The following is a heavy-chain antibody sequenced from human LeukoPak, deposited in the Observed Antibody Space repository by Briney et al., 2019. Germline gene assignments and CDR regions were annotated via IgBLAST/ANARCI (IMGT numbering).Heavy chain of an antibody. D-gene: IGHD5-12*01. Sequence: SETLSLTCTVSGGSIRSYYWSWIRQPPGKGLEWIGYIYYSGSTNYNPSLKSRVSISVDTSKNQFSLKLSSVTAADTAVSYCARDLYSGYDWVGFNIWGQGTVVTVSS. CDR2: IYYSGST. CDR1: GGSIRSYY. J-gene: IGHJ3*02. CDR3: ARDLYSGYDWVGFNI. V-gene: IGHV4-59*01.